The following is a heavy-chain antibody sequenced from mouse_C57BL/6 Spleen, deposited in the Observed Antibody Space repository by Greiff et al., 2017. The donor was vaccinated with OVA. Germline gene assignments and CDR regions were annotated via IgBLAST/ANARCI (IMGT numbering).Heavy chain of an antibody. J-gene: IGHJ4*01. D-gene: IGHD1-1*01. V-gene: IGHV1-39*01. CDR2: INPNYGTT. CDR1: GYSFTDYN. Sequence: VQLQQSGPELVKPGASVKISCKASGYSFTDYNMNWVKQSNGKSLEWIGVINPNYGTTSYNQKFKGKATLTVDQSSSTAYMQLNSLTSEDSAVDYYARGGITTHYYAMDYWGQGTSLTVSS. CDR3: ARGGITTHYYAMDY.